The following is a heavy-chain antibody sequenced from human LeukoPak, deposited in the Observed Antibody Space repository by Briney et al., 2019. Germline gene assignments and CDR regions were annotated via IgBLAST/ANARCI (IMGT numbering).Heavy chain of an antibody. CDR2: FDPEDGET. CDR3: ARESYYYDSSGYYPWYFDY. D-gene: IGHD3-22*01. CDR1: GYTLTELS. Sequence: GASVKVSCKVSGYTLTELSMHWVRQAPGKGLEWMGGFDPEDGETIYAQKFQGRVTMTEDTSTDTAYMELSSLRSEDTAVYYCARESYYYDSSGYYPWYFDYWGQGTLVTVSS. V-gene: IGHV1-24*01. J-gene: IGHJ4*02.